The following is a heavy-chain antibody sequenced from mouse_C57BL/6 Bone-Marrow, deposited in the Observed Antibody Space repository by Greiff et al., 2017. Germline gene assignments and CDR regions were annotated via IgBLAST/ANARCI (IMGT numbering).Heavy chain of an antibody. CDR1: GFSLTSYG. V-gene: IGHV2-5*01. J-gene: IGHJ4*01. D-gene: IGHD2-4*01. CDR3: AKIDYDAVGYAMDY. Sequence: VQLQQSGPGLVQPSQSLSITCTVSGFSLTSYGVHWVRQSPGKGLEWLGVIWRGGSTDYNAAFMSRLSITKDNSKSQVFFKMNSLQADDTAIYYCAKIDYDAVGYAMDYWGQGTSVTVSS. CDR2: IWRGGST.